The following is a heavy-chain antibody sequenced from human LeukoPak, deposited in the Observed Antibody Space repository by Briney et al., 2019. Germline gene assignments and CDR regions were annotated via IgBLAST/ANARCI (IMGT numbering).Heavy chain of an antibody. CDR2: IYDSGST. J-gene: IGHJ3*02. Sequence: SETLSLTCTVSGASIRSGDYYWSWIRQPPGKGLEWIGYIYDSGSTYYNPSLKSRITISVDTSENRFSLKLSSVTAADTAVYYCARDCSGGSCYGAFDIWGQGTMVTVSS. CDR1: GASIRSGDYY. CDR3: ARDCSGGSCYGAFDI. D-gene: IGHD2-15*01. V-gene: IGHV4-30-4*01.